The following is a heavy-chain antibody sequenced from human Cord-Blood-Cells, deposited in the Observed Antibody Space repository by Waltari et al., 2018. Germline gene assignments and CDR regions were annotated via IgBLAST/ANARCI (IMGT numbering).Heavy chain of an antibody. CDR1: GFTFSSYA. D-gene: IGHD3-10*01. J-gene: IGHJ6*02. Sequence: QVQLVESGGGVVQPGRSLRLSCAASGFTFSSYAMPWVRQAPGKGLEWVAVISYDGSNKYYADSVKGRFTISRDNSKNTLYLQMNSLRAEDTAVYYCARDGGSYYNYYYYGMDVWGQGTTVTVSS. CDR3: ARDGGSYYNYYYYGMDV. CDR2: ISYDGSNK. V-gene: IGHV3-30-3*01.